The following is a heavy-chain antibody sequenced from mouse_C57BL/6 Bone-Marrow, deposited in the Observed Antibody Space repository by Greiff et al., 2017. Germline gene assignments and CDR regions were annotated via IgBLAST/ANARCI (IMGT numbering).Heavy chain of an antibody. D-gene: IGHD1-1*01. CDR3: FYGSSFDY. CDR2: ILPGSGST. CDR1: GYTFTAYW. Sequence: QVQLQQSGAELMKPGASVKLSCKATGYTFTAYWIGWVKQRPGHGLEWIGEILPGSGSTNYNVKFKGKATFTADTSANTAYMQLSSLTTEDSAIYYGFYGSSFDYWGQGTTLTVSS. V-gene: IGHV1-9*01. J-gene: IGHJ2*01.